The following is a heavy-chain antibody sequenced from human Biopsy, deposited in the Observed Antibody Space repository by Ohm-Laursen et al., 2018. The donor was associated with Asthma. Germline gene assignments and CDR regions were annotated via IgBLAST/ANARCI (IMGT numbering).Heavy chain of an antibody. CDR2: ISWVDYN. D-gene: IGHD3-9*01. CDR1: GFSLRTPGVG. V-gene: IGHV2-5*02. Sequence: TQTLPLTCSFSGFSLRTPGVGVGWIRQSPGKALEWLALISWVDYNLFRPSLKRRLTITKDPSKNQVVLTMTKMDPVDSGTYYCALSQDSGFDDHSPSWFDPWGQGTLVTVSS. J-gene: IGHJ5*02. CDR3: ALSQDSGFDDHSPSWFDP.